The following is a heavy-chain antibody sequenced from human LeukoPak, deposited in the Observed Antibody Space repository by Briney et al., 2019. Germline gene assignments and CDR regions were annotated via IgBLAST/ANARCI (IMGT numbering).Heavy chain of an antibody. Sequence: TSETLSLTCTVSGGSINNYYWSWMRQPAGKGLEWIGRVYTSGSTNYNPSLKSRVTMSVDTSKHQISLKLSSVTAADTAVYYCARGIGYVNFDYWGQGTLVTVSS. D-gene: IGHD5-12*01. CDR2: VYTSGST. J-gene: IGHJ4*02. CDR3: ARGIGYVNFDY. V-gene: IGHV4-4*07. CDR1: GGSINNYY.